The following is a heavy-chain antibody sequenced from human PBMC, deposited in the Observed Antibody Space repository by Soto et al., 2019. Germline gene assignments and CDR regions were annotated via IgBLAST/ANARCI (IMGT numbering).Heavy chain of an antibody. D-gene: IGHD2-21*02. CDR1: GFSVSDSY. Sequence: EVQLVETGGDLIQPGGSLRLSCAVSGFSVSDSYISWVRQAPGRGLEWVSVTYSDENTYYADSVKGRFTISRDNSKNTVYLQMNSLRVEDTAVYYWVRDRGDYWFDPWGQGTLVTVSS. CDR3: VRDRGDYWFDP. J-gene: IGHJ5*02. V-gene: IGHV3-53*02. CDR2: TYSDENT.